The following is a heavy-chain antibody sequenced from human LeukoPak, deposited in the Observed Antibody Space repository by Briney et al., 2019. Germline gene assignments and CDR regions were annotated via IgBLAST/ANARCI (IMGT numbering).Heavy chain of an antibody. CDR3: TAVSGWTYYFDY. V-gene: IGHV3-64*01. CDR1: GFTFSSYA. Sequence: PGGSLRLSCAASGFTFSSYAMHWVRQAPGKGLEYVSAISSNGGSTYYANSVKGRFTISRDDSKNTLYLQMNSLKTEDTAVYYCTAVSGWTYYFDYWGQGTLVTVSS. J-gene: IGHJ4*02. D-gene: IGHD6-19*01. CDR2: ISSNGGST.